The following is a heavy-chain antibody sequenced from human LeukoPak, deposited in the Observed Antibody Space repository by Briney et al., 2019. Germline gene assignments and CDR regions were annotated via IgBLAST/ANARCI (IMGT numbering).Heavy chain of an antibody. CDR2: IYYSGST. CDR1: GGSISSYY. D-gene: IGHD3-22*01. V-gene: IGHV4-59*08. CDR3: ARLHYYDSSGYYPAEYFQH. Sequence: PSETLSLTCTVSGGSISSYYWSWIRQPPGKGLEWSGYIYYSGSTNYNPSLKSRVTISVDTSKNQFSPQLSSVTAADTAVYYCARLHYYDSSGYYPAEYFQHWGQGTLVTVSS. J-gene: IGHJ1*01.